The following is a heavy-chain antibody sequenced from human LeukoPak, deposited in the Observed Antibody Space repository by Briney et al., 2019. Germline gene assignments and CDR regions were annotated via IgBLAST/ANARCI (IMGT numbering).Heavy chain of an antibody. CDR2: ISSSGSTI. D-gene: IGHD5-18*01. J-gene: IGHJ4*02. Sequence: PGGSLRLSCAASGFTFSSYEMNWVRQAPGKGLEWVSYISSSGSTIYYADSVKGRFTISRDNAKNSLYLQMNSLRAEDTAVYYCARFAVYVDTTMVTAKYFDYWGQGTLVTVSS. CDR1: GFTFSSYE. CDR3: ARFAVYVDTTMVTAKYFDY. V-gene: IGHV3-48*03.